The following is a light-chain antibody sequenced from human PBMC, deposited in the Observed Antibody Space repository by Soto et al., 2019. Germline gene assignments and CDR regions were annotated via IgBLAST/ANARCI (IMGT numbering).Light chain of an antibody. V-gene: IGKV3-15*01. CDR1: QNIGSN. CDR3: QQYFNWWT. CDR2: GAS. J-gene: IGKJ1*01. Sequence: EIVMAQSPSTLSVSPGETAILSCRASQNIGSNLAWYQQRPGQAPRLLIYGASSRVTGIPARFSGSGSGTDFTLTISSLQSEDFAVYHCQQYFNWWTFGQGTKV.